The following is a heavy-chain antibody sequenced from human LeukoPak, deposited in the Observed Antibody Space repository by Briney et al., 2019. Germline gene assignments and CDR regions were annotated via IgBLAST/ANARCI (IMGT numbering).Heavy chain of an antibody. Sequence: GGSLRLSCAASGFTVSNNYMNWVRQAPGKGLEWVSLIYSGGTTYYADSVKGRFTISRDGSKNTLYLQMNSLRAEDTAVYYCARGRNAGRQFYFDYWGQGTLVTVAS. CDR1: GFTVSNNY. D-gene: IGHD4-11*01. CDR3: ARGRNAGRQFYFDY. CDR2: IYSGGTT. V-gene: IGHV3-66*01. J-gene: IGHJ4*02.